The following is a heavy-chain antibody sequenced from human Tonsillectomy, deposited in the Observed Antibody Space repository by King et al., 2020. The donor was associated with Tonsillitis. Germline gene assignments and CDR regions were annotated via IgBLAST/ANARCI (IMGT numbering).Heavy chain of an antibody. CDR2: ISSRSSYI. D-gene: IGHD3-3*01. J-gene: IGHJ4*02. CDR3: ARPLSYYDFWSGYSFDY. V-gene: IGHV3-21*01. Sequence: DVQLVESGGGLVKPGGSLRLSCAASGFTFSSYSMNWVRQAPGKGLEWVSSISSRSSYIYYPDSVKGRFTISRDNAKSSLYLQMNSLRAEDTAVYYCARPLSYYDFWSGYSFDYRGQGTLVTVSS. CDR1: GFTFSSYS.